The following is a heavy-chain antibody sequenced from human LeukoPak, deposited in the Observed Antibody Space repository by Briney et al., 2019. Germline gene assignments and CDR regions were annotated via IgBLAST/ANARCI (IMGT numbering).Heavy chain of an antibody. Sequence: SETLSLTCTVSGGSISGYYWSWIRHPPGKRLEWIGYVYDTGATNYNPSLKSRFTISIDTSKNQFSLYLSSVTAADTAVYYCARLPLIATTRGGFDPWGQGTLVTVSS. CDR3: ARLPLIATTRGGFDP. CDR1: GGSISGYY. CDR2: VYDTGAT. D-gene: IGHD1/OR15-1a*01. J-gene: IGHJ5*02. V-gene: IGHV4-59*08.